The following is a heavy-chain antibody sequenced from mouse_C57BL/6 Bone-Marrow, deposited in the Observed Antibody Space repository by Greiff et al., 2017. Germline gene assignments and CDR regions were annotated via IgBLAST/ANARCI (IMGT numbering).Heavy chain of an antibody. V-gene: IGHV1-81*01. CDR1: GYTFTSYG. CDR2: IYPRSGNT. D-gene: IGHD2-12*01. CDR3: ARHYRRYFDV. J-gene: IGHJ1*03. Sequence: VQLQQSGAELARPGASVKLSCKASGYTFTSYGISWVKQRTGQGLEWIGEIYPRSGNTYYNEKIKGKATLTADKSSSTAYMEISSRTYEDSAVDFCARHYRRYFDVGGTGTTVTVSS.